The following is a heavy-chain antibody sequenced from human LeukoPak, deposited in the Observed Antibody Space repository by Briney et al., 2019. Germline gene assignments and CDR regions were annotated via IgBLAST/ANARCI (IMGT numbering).Heavy chain of an antibody. CDR2: IYTSGTT. J-gene: IGHJ4*02. Sequence: SETLSLTCTVSGGSMSSGSISTYYGSWVRQPAGKGLEWIGRIYTSGTTNYNPSLESRVTMSVDTSKNQFSLKLNSVTAADPAVYYCARGAPSDYWGQGTLVTVSS. CDR1: GGSMSSGSISTYY. CDR3: ARGAPSDY. V-gene: IGHV4-4*07.